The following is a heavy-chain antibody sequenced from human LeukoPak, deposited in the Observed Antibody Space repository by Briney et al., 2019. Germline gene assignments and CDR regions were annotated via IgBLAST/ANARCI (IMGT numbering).Heavy chain of an antibody. J-gene: IGHJ2*01. CDR3: ARADLSSGWPKYWYFDL. V-gene: IGHV4-34*01. CDR2: INHSGST. CDR1: GGSFSGYY. D-gene: IGHD6-19*01. Sequence: PSETLSLTCAVYGGSFSGYYWSWIRQPPGKGLEWIGEINHSGSTNYNPSLKSRVTISVDTSKNQFSLKLSSVTAADTAVYYCARADLSSGWPKYWYFDLWGRGTLVTVSS.